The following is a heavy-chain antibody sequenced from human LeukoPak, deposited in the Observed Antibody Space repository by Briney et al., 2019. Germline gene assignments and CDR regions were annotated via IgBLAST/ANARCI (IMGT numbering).Heavy chain of an antibody. J-gene: IGHJ3*02. CDR2: INPSGGST. Sequence: ASVKVSCKASGYTFTSYYRHWVRQAPGQGLEWMGIINPSGGSTSYAQKFQGRVTMTRDTSTSTVYMELSSLRSEDTAVYYCASSPPYYYDSSAAFDIWGQGTMVTVSS. V-gene: IGHV1-46*01. CDR1: GYTFTSYY. CDR3: ASSPPYYYDSSAAFDI. D-gene: IGHD3-22*01.